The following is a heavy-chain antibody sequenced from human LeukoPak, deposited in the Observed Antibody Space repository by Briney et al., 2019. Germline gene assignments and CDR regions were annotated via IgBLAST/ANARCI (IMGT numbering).Heavy chain of an antibody. CDR1: GFIFRRYD. V-gene: IGHV3-23*01. D-gene: IGHD3-3*01. Sequence: GVSLSLLCTVWGFIFRRYDMRWVRESPGKGLEWVSAISGSGGSTYYADSVKGRFTISRDNSKNTLYLQMNSLRAEDTAVYYCAKGNFLDWGQGTLVTVSS. CDR3: AKGNFLD. J-gene: IGHJ4*02. CDR2: ISGSGGST.